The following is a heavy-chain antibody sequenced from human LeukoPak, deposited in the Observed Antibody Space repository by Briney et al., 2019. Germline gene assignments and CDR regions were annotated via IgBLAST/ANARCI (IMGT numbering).Heavy chain of an antibody. D-gene: IGHD6-19*01. CDR1: GFTFSSYD. V-gene: IGHV3-48*03. Sequence: PGGSLRLSCAASGFTFSSYDMNWVRQAPGKGLEWVSYISSSGSGSTKFYADSVKGRFTISRDNAENSLYLQMSSLRVEDTAVYYCARDREFSSGWYFDNWGQGTLATVSS. J-gene: IGHJ4*02. CDR2: ISSSGSGSTK. CDR3: ARDREFSSGWYFDN.